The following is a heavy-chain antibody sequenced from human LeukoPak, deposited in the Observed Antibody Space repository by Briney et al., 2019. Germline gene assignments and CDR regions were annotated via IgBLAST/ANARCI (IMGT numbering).Heavy chain of an antibody. CDR1: GFIFSNYW. J-gene: IGHJ3*01. D-gene: IGHD4-23*01. V-gene: IGHV3-7*01. Sequence: PGGSLRLSCAASGFIFSNYWMAWVRQAPGKGLEWVANIKPDGNDRNFVDSVKGRFTISIDNAKKSVYLQMNSLRVEDTAVYYCARDDTQRGGNEYYDALDFWGRGTMVTVSS. CDR3: ARDDTQRGGNEYYDALDF. CDR2: IKPDGNDR.